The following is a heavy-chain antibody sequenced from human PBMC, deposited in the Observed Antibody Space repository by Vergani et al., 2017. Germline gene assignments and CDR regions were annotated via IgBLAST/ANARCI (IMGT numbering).Heavy chain of an antibody. CDR1: GYTFTSYY. D-gene: IGHD6-13*01. CDR2: INPSGGST. J-gene: IGHJ4*02. V-gene: IGHV1-46*03. Sequence: QVQLVQSGAEVKKPGASVKVSCKASGYTFTSYYMHWVRPAPGQGLEWMGIINPSGGSTSYAQKFQGRVTMTRDTSTSTVYMELSSLRSEDTAVYYCARARHSRAVDYWGQGTLVTVSS. CDR3: ARARHSRAVDY.